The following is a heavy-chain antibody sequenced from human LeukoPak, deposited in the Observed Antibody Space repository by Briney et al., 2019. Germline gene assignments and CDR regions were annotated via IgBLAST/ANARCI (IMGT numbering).Heavy chain of an antibody. J-gene: IGHJ3*02. Sequence: ASVKVSCKASGYTFTGYYMHWVRQAPGQGLEWMGWINPNSGGTKFAQKFQGRVTMTRDTSISTAYMELSRLRSDGTALYYCARDRGSLDAFDIWGQGTLVTVSS. CDR3: ARDRGSLDAFDI. D-gene: IGHD3-10*01. V-gene: IGHV1-2*02. CDR2: INPNSGGT. CDR1: GYTFTGYY.